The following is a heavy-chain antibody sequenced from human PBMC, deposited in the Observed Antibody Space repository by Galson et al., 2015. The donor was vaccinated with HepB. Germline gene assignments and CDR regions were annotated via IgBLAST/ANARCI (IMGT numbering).Heavy chain of an antibody. J-gene: IGHJ3*02. CDR3: ARDLMTTVPPSSPFDI. CDR2: ISSSSSYI. D-gene: IGHD4-17*01. CDR1: GFTFSNAW. V-gene: IGHV3-21*01. Sequence: SLRLSCAASGFTFSNAWMNWVRQAPGKGLEWVSSISSSSSYIYYADSVKGRFTISRDNAKNSLYLQMNSLRAEDTAVYYCARDLMTTVPPSSPFDIWGQGTMVTVSS.